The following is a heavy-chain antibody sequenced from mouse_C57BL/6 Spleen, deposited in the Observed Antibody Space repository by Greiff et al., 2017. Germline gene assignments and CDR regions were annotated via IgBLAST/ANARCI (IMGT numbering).Heavy chain of an antibody. D-gene: IGHD4-1*01. CDR2: IDPSDSYT. Sequence: QVQLQQPGAELVMPGASVKLSCKASGYTFTSYWMHWVKQRPGQGLEWIGEIDPSDSYTNYNQKFKGKSTLTVDKSSSTAYMQLSSLTSEDSAVYYCARGELKLGRGSFAYWGQGTLVTVSA. CDR3: ARGELKLGRGSFAY. V-gene: IGHV1-69*01. J-gene: IGHJ3*01. CDR1: GYTFTSYW.